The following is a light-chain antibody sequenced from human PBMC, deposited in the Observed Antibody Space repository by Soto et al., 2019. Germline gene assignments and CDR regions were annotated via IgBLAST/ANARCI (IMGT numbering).Light chain of an antibody. V-gene: IGKV1-5*01. J-gene: IGKJ3*01. Sequence: DIQMTQSPSTLSASVGDRVTITCRASQSISSWLAWYQQKPGNAPKLLIYDASSLESGVPSRFSGSGSGTEFTLTTSSLQPDDFATYYCQQYNSYSFTFGPGTKVDIK. CDR1: QSISSW. CDR3: QQYNSYSFT. CDR2: DAS.